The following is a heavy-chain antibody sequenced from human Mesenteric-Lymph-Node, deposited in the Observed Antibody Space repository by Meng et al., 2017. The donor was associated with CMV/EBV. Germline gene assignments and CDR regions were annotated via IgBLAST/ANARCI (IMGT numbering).Heavy chain of an antibody. Sequence: FSGYYWSWIRQPPGKGLEWIGEINHSGSTNYNPSLKSRVTISVDTSKNQFSLKLSSVTAADTAVYYCARIGAGIVGAAGIPRDAFDIWGQGTMVTVSS. CDR1: FSGYY. CDR3: ARIGAGIVGAAGIPRDAFDI. D-gene: IGHD1-26*01. V-gene: IGHV4-34*01. J-gene: IGHJ3*02. CDR2: INHSGST.